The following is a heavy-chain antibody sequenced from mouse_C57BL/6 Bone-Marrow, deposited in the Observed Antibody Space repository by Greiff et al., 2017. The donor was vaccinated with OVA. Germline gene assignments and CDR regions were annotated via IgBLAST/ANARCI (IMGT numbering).Heavy chain of an antibody. CDR1: GFNINDYY. D-gene: IGHD3-2*02. J-gene: IGHJ4*01. V-gene: IGHV14-4*01. CDR3: TRGYAFHYYYDMDY. CDR2: IDPENGDT. Sequence: VQLQQSGAELVRPGASVKLSCTASGFNINDYYMRWVKQRPEQGLEWIGWIDPENGDTKYASKFQGKATLTADTSSNTAYLQFSSLTSEDTAVYYCTRGYAFHYYYDMDYWGQGTTVTVSS.